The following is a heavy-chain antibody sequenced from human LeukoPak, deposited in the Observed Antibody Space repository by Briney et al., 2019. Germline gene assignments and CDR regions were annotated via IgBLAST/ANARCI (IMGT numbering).Heavy chain of an antibody. Sequence: GGSLRLSCAGSGFTFSSYAMSWVRQAPGKGLEWLSYISGNGGVIQYADSVKGRFTISRDNAKNLLYLQMDSLRVEDTAIYYCARDPRTVRIWGQGTLVTVSS. CDR2: ISGNGGVI. CDR1: GFTFSSYA. J-gene: IGHJ4*02. D-gene: IGHD1-1*01. CDR3: ARDPRTVRI. V-gene: IGHV3-48*03.